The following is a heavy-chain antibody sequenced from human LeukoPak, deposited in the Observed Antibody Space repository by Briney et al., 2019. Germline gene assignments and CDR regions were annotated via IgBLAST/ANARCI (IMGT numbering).Heavy chain of an antibody. CDR1: GGSISRYY. CDR3: ARDGGGYVAY. Sequence: PSETLSLTCTVSGGSISRYYWSWIRQPPGKGLEWIGYIYYSGSTNYNPSLKSRVTISVDTSKNQFSLKLSSVTAADTAVYYCARDGGGYVAYWGQGTLVTVSS. J-gene: IGHJ4*02. CDR2: IYYSGST. D-gene: IGHD2-15*01. V-gene: IGHV4-59*01.